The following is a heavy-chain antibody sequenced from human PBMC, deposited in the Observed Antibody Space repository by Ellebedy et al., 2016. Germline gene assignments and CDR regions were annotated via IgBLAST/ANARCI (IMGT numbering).Heavy chain of an antibody. V-gene: IGHV3-33*08. CDR2: IWYDGSNE. Sequence: GESLKISCAASGFTFSNYGMHWVRQAPGKGLEWVTVIWYDGSNEYYADSVKGRFTISRDNSKNTLYLQMNSLRPDDTAVYYCARDSRYNYGYFDYWGQGTLVTASS. D-gene: IGHD5-18*01. CDR3: ARDSRYNYGYFDY. CDR1: GFTFSNYG. J-gene: IGHJ4*02.